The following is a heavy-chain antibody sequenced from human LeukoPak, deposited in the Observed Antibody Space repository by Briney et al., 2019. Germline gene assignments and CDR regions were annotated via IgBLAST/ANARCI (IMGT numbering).Heavy chain of an antibody. CDR3: ASTLYSGSYFFPDY. CDR1: GGSISSYY. D-gene: IGHD1-26*01. J-gene: IGHJ4*02. CDR2: IYCSGST. Sequence: SETLSLTCTVPGGSISSYYWSWIRHPPGEGLEWIGYIYCSGSTNYNPSLKSRVTISVDTSKNQFSLKLSSVTAADTAVYYCASTLYSGSYFFPDYWGQGTLVTVSS. V-gene: IGHV4-59*01.